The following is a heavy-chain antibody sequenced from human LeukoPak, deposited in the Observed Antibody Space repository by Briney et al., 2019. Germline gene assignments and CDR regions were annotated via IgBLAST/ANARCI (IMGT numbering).Heavy chain of an antibody. CDR2: IFYDGSKK. CDR3: AKDHVGDYSNYFDY. J-gene: IGHJ4*02. CDR1: GFTFSRYG. Sequence: GGSLRLSCTASGFTFSRYGMHWVRQAPGKGLEWVAVIFYDGSKKYYTDSVKGRFTISRDNSKNTLYLQMNSLRAADTAVYYCAKDHVGDYSNYFDYWGQGTLVTVSS. D-gene: IGHD4-11*01. V-gene: IGHV3-30*18.